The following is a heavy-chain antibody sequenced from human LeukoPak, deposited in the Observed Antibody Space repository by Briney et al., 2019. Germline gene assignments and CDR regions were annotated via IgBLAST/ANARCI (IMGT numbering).Heavy chain of an antibody. CDR3: ARDRSSGWFDY. CDR2: IYYSGST. Sequence: SQTLSLTCTVSGGSISSGGYYYTWIRQHPGKGLEYIGYIYYSGSTYYNPSLKSRVAMSVDTSKSQFSLKLSSVTAADTAVYYCARDRSSGWFDYCGQGTLVTVSS. D-gene: IGHD6-19*01. V-gene: IGHV4-31*03. J-gene: IGHJ4*02. CDR1: GGSISSGGYY.